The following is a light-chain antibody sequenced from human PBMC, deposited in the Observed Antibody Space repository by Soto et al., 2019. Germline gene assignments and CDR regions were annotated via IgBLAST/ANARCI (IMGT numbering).Light chain of an antibody. CDR3: SSYTRSSTYV. V-gene: IGLV2-14*01. CDR1: IRYVGGYNY. Sequence: QAVVTQPASVSGSPGQSITIACTGTIRYVGGYNYVSWYQQHPGKAPKLMIYEVSNRPSGVSNRFSGSKSGNTASLTISGLQAEEEADYYCSSYTRSSTYVFGTGTKVNVL. J-gene: IGLJ1*01. CDR2: EVS.